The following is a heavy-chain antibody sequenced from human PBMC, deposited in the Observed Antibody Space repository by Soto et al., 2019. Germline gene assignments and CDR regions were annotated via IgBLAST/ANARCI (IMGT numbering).Heavy chain of an antibody. CDR2: INPNSGGT. Sequence: GASVKVSCKASGYTFTGYYMHWVRQAPGQGLEWMGWINPNSGGTNYAQKFQGWVTMTRDTSISTAYMELSRLRSDDTAVYYCARSLVRNDGMDVWGQGTTVTVSS. J-gene: IGHJ6*02. CDR3: ARSLVRNDGMDV. V-gene: IGHV1-2*04. D-gene: IGHD1-26*01. CDR1: GYTFTGYY.